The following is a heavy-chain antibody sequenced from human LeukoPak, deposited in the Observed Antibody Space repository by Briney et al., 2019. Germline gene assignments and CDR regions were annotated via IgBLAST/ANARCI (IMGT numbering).Heavy chain of an antibody. V-gene: IGHV1-2*02. CDR1: GYTFTGYY. D-gene: IGHD4-17*01. CDR3: ARGYGDYDWFDP. Sequence: GASVKVSCKASGYTFTGYYLHWVRQAPGQGLEWMGWINPNSGATIYAQKFQGRVTMTRDTSISTAYMELSRLRSDDTAMYYCARGYGDYDWFDPWGQGTLVTVSS. CDR2: INPNSGAT. J-gene: IGHJ5*02.